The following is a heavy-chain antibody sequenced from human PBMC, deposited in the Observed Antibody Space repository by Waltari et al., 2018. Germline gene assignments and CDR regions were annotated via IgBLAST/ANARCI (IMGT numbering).Heavy chain of an antibody. Sequence: EVQLVESGGGLVKPGGSMGLSCAASGFPFRSTTMTWVRQAPGKGLEWVSSITSGGNFIYYADSVKGRFTISRDNAKNSLYLQMSSLRAEDTAVYYCTRVAYCGGDCSGDYWGQGSLVTVSS. CDR1: GFPFRSTT. J-gene: IGHJ4*02. V-gene: IGHV3-21*01. CDR3: TRVAYCGGDCSGDY. CDR2: ITSGGNFI. D-gene: IGHD2-21*02.